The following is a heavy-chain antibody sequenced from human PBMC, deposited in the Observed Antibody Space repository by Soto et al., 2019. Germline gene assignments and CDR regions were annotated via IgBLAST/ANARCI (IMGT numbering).Heavy chain of an antibody. CDR1: GFTFSSYW. J-gene: IGHJ5*02. CDR3: ARVFIKGQAVNWFDP. D-gene: IGHD3-10*01. CDR2: IKQDGSEK. Sequence: GGSLRLSCAASGFTFSSYWMSWVRQAPGKGLEWVANIKQDGSEKYYVDSVKGRFTISRDNAKNSLYLQMNSLRAEDTAVYYCARVFIKGQAVNWFDPWGQGTLVTVSS. V-gene: IGHV3-7*05.